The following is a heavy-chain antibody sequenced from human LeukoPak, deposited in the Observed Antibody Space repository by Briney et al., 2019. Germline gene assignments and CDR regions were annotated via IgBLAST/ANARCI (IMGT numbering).Heavy chain of an antibody. CDR2: ISSSSSYI. CDR1: GFTFSSYS. J-gene: IGHJ4*02. CDR3: ARTRWGYAYYFDY. Sequence: GGSLRLSCAASGFTFSSYSMNWVRQAPGKGLEWVSSISSSSSYIYYEDSVNGRFTISRENAENSLYLQMNSLRAEDTAVYYCARTRWGYAYYFDYWGQGTLVTVSS. V-gene: IGHV3-21*01. D-gene: IGHD5-12*01.